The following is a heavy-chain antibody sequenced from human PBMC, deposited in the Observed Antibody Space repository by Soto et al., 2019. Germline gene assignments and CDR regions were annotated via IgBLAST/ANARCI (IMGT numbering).Heavy chain of an antibody. Sequence: QVQLVQSGAEVKKPGSSVKVSCKASGGTFSSYTISWVRQAPGQGLEWMGRIVPILGIANYAQKFQGRVTITADKSTSTAYMGLSSLRSEDTAVYYCAREKISSGWYSFDYWGQGTLVTVSS. CDR1: GGTFSSYT. CDR3: AREKISSGWYSFDY. J-gene: IGHJ4*02. D-gene: IGHD6-19*01. CDR2: IVPILGIA. V-gene: IGHV1-69*08.